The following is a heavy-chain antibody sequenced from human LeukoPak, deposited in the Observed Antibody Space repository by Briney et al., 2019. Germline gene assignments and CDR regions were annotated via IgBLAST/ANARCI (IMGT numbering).Heavy chain of an antibody. CDR1: GGSLSSGDYY. V-gene: IGHV4-30-4*08. J-gene: IGHJ6*04. CDR2: IYYSGST. Sequence: PSETLSLTCTVSGGSLSSGDYYWSWLRQPPGRGLEWIGYIYYSGSTYYNPSLKSRVTISVDTSKNQFPLKLSSVTAADTAMYYCARDRLIAAAGTLAGMDVWGKGTTVTVSS. CDR3: ARDRLIAAAGTLAGMDV. D-gene: IGHD6-13*01.